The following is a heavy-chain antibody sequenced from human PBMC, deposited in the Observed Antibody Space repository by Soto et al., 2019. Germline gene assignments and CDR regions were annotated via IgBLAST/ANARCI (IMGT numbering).Heavy chain of an antibody. Sequence: VQLVESGGGLVQPGRSLRLSCAASGFIFDNSGMHWVRQAPGKGLEWVSGISWNGGNIGYADSVRGRFSISRDNAKDALFLQMDSLRPDDTAFYYCVKAGVRDLIVKVPVYFDNWGQGTLVTVSS. CDR2: ISWNGGNI. CDR3: VKAGVRDLIVKVPVYFDN. V-gene: IGHV3-9*01. CDR1: GFIFDNSG. D-gene: IGHD2-21*01. J-gene: IGHJ4*02.